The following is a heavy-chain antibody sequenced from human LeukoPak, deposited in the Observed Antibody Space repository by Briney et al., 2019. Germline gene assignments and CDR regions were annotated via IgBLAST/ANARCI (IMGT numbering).Heavy chain of an antibody. V-gene: IGHV3-23*01. Sequence: GGSLRLSCAASGFTFSSYSMNWVRQAPGKGLEWVSAISGSGGSTYYADSVKGRFTTSRDNSKNSLYLQMNSLRAEDTAVYYCARLLNGATTYDYWGQGALVTVSS. D-gene: IGHD1/OR15-1a*01. CDR1: GFTFSSYS. CDR3: ARLLNGATTYDY. CDR2: ISGSGGST. J-gene: IGHJ4*02.